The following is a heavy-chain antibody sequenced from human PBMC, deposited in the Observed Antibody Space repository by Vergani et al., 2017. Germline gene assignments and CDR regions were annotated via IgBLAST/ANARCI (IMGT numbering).Heavy chain of an antibody. Sequence: QVQLVQSGAEVKKPGASVKVSCKASGYTFTGYYMHWVRQAPGQGLERMGWINPNSGGTNYAQKFQGRVTMTRDTSISTAYMELSRLRSDDTAVYYCARDIVVVVGSNWFDPWGQGTLVTVSS. CDR1: GYTFTGYY. CDR2: INPNSGGT. V-gene: IGHV1-2*02. CDR3: ARDIVVVVGSNWFDP. D-gene: IGHD2-15*01. J-gene: IGHJ5*02.